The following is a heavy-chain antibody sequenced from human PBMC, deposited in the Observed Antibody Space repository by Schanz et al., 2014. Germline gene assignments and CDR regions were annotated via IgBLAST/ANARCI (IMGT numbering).Heavy chain of an antibody. D-gene: IGHD1-7*01. V-gene: IGHV4-34*01. Sequence: QVQLQQWGAGLLKPSETLSLTCAFSGGSFSGYWWTWVRQSPGKGLGWIGEVNHGGYTTYNPSLKGRVTVSVDMSKKKFSLRLSSVTAADTAAYYCATWSGTRLFHNWGQGTLVTVSS. J-gene: IGHJ4*02. CDR3: ATWSGTRLFHN. CDR2: VNHGGYT. CDR1: GGSFSGYW.